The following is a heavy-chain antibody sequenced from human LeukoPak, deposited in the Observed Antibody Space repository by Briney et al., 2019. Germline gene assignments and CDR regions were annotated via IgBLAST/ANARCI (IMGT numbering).Heavy chain of an antibody. V-gene: IGHV1-8*01. CDR2: MNPNSGNT. CDR1: GYTFTSYD. Sequence: ASVKVSCKASGYTFTSYDINWVRQATGQGLEWMGWMNPNSGNTGYAQKFQGRVTMTRNTSISTAYMELSSLGSEDTAVYYCARGRMLGGYSGYGYWGQGTLATVSS. CDR3: ARGRMLGGYSGYGY. D-gene: IGHD5-12*01. J-gene: IGHJ4*02.